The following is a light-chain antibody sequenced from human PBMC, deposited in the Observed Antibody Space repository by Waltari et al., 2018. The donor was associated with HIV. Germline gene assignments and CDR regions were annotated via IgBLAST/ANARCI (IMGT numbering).Light chain of an antibody. CDR1: QGVLYSSNNKNY. CDR2: WAS. J-gene: IGKJ4*01. Sequence: DIVMTQSPDSLAVSLGERATINCKSSQGVLYSSNNKNYLAWYQQKQGQPPKLLIYWASTRESGVPDRLSGSGSGTDFTLTISSLQAEDVAVYYCQQYYSTLTFGGGTKVEIK. V-gene: IGKV4-1*01. CDR3: QQYYSTLT.